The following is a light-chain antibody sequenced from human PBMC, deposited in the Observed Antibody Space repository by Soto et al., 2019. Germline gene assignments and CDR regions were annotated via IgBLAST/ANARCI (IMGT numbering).Light chain of an antibody. J-gene: IGKJ5*01. CDR1: QDIRNT. V-gene: IGKV1-39*01. Sequence: IQMTQSPSSLSASVGDRVAISCRASQDIRNTLAWYQQKPGEAPKLLIFAASSLQSGVPSRFSGSGSGTDFTLTISSLHPEDFAFYYCQQTYSIPITFGQGTRLEIK. CDR2: AAS. CDR3: QQTYSIPIT.